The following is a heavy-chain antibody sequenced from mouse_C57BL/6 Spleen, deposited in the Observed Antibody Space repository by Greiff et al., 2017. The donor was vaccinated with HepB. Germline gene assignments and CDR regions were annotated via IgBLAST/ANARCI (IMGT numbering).Heavy chain of an antibody. CDR2: INPSSGYT. D-gene: IGHD2-2*01. V-gene: IGHV1-4*01. J-gene: IGHJ1*03. Sequence: VQLQQSGAELARPGASVKMSCKASGYTFTSYTMHWVKQRPGQGLEWIGYINPSSGYTKYNQKFKDKATLTADKSSSTAYMQLSSLTSEDSAVYYCARGAYGYYFDVWGTGTTVTVSS. CDR1: GYTFTSYT. CDR3: ARGAYGYYFDV.